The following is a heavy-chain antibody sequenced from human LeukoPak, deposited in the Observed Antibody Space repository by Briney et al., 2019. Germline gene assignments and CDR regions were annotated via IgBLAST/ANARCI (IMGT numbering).Heavy chain of an antibody. CDR3: ARDSSEFRSLIPH. J-gene: IGHJ1*01. CDR1: GGTFSSYA. V-gene: IGHV1-69*13. D-gene: IGHD2-21*01. CDR2: IIPMFGTA. Sequence: ASVKVSCKASGGTFSSYAISWVRQAPGRGLEWMGGIIPMFGTAKYAQKFQGRATITADESTSTAYMELRSLRSEDTAVYYCARDSSEFRSLIPHWGQGTLVTVSS.